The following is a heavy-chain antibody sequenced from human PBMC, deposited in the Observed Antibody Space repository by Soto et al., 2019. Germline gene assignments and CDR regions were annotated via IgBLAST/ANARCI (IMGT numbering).Heavy chain of an antibody. CDR1: GYTFIRYG. Sequence: QVQLAQSANEVKKPGASVRVSCKAAGYTFIRYGIAWVRQAPGQGLEWMGWISPYNDYTDYAQKFQGRVRMTADTSTRTVYMNLRGLKSDDTAVYYCARGGYYDNSWGKLSHYGLDVWGQGTSVSVSS. CDR2: ISPYNDYT. V-gene: IGHV1-18*01. CDR3: ARGGYYDNSWGKLSHYGLDV. D-gene: IGHD3-16*01. J-gene: IGHJ6*02.